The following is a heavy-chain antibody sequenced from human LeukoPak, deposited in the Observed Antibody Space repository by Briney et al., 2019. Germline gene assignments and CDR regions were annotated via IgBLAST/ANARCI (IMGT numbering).Heavy chain of an antibody. Sequence: ASVKVSCKASGYTFTSYGISWVRQAPGQGLEWMGWISAYNGNTNYAQKLQGRVTMTTDTSTSTAYMELGSLRSDDTAVYYCARARAGSGWSDAAYYFDYWGQGTLVTVSS. V-gene: IGHV1-18*04. CDR2: ISAYNGNT. D-gene: IGHD6-19*01. CDR1: GYTFTSYG. J-gene: IGHJ4*02. CDR3: ARARAGSGWSDAAYYFDY.